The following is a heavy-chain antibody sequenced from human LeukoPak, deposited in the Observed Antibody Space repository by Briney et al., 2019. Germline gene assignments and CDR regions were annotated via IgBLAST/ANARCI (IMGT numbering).Heavy chain of an antibody. CDR3: ARDVGTSERYLALDYCSGGSCYGWFDP. Sequence: PGGSLRLSCAASGFTFSDYYMSWIRQAPGKGLEWVSYISSSGSTIYYADSVKGRFTISRDNAKNSLYLQMNSLRAEDTAVYYCARDVGTSERYLALDYCSGGSCYGWFDPWGQGTLVTVSS. CDR2: ISSSGSTI. J-gene: IGHJ5*02. V-gene: IGHV3-11*01. CDR1: GFTFSDYY. D-gene: IGHD2-15*01.